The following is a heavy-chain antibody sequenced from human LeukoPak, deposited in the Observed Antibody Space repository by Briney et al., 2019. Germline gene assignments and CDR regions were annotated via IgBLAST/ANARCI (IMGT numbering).Heavy chain of an antibody. V-gene: IGHV3-74*01. Sequence: GGSLRLSCAASGFTFSGYWMHWVRQAPGKGLVCVSRINTDGSSTSYADSVKGRFTISRDNAKNTLYLQMNSLRAEDTAVYYCASGANYDFWSGYYTGDAFDIWGQGTMVTVSS. J-gene: IGHJ3*02. CDR3: ASGANYDFWSGYYTGDAFDI. D-gene: IGHD3-3*01. CDR2: INTDGSST. CDR1: GFTFSGYW.